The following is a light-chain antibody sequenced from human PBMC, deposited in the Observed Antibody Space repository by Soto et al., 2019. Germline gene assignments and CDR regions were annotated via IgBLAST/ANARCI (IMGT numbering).Light chain of an antibody. CDR2: DAS. V-gene: IGKV1-5*01. J-gene: IGKJ4*01. Sequence: DIQMTQSPPTLSASVGDRVTITCRASQSISGWLAWYQQKPGKAPKLLIYDASNLEGGVPSRFSGSGSETEFSLTIRALQPEDFATYYCQQLSRYPLTFGGGTKVDIK. CDR1: QSISGW. CDR3: QQLSRYPLT.